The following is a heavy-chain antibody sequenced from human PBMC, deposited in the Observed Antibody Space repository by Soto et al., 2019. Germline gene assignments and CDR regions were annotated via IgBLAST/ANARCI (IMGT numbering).Heavy chain of an antibody. CDR2: IIPIFGTA. Sequence: QVQLVQSGAEVRKPGSSVRVSCKASGGSFNRHTISWVRQAPGQGLEWMGGIIPIFGTANHAQKFQGRVTIIADESTSTVDMEWSSLRSDDTAIYYCARGWGYDSTDYYYAYWGQGTLVIVSS. CDR3: ARGWGYDSTDYYYAY. CDR1: GGSFNRHT. V-gene: IGHV1-69*01. D-gene: IGHD3-22*01. J-gene: IGHJ4*02.